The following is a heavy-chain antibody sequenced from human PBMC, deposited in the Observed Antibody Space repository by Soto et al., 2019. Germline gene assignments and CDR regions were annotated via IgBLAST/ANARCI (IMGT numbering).Heavy chain of an antibody. D-gene: IGHD4-17*01. Sequence: EMQLVQSGGGLEQRGGSLRLSCAASGFTFSSYEMHWVRQAPGKGLEWISYISSSGTGTYYADSVRGRFTMSRDNTKNSVSLQMYSLRAEDTAIYYCVRDLHEPLAADALREANSGQGTQVSVSS. CDR2: ISSSGTGT. CDR1: GFTFSSYE. CDR3: VRDLHEPLAADALREAN. V-gene: IGHV3-48*03. J-gene: IGHJ4*02.